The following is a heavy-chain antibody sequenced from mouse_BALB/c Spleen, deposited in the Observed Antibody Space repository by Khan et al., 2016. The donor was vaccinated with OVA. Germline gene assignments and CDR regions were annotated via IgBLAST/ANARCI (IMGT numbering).Heavy chain of an antibody. CDR3: ARELRLGGFAY. Sequence: QVQLKHSGPGLVAPSQSLSITCTVSGFSLTDFGINWVRQPPGKGLEWLGMIWGDGSTDYNSALQSRLSVSKDNAKSQVFLKMNSLQTDDTARYYCARELRLGGFAYWGQGTLVTVSA. CDR2: IWGDGST. J-gene: IGHJ3*01. CDR1: GFSLTDFG. V-gene: IGHV2-6-7*01. D-gene: IGHD1-2*01.